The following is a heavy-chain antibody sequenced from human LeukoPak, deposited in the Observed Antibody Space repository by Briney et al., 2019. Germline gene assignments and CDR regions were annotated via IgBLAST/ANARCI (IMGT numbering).Heavy chain of an antibody. CDR2: INHSGST. CDR3: ARRRVRGVKFDY. Sequence: PSETLSLTCAVYGGSFSGYYWSWIRQPPGKGPEWIGEINHSGSTNYNPSLKSRVTISVDTSKNQFSLKLSSVSAADTAVYYCARRRVRGVKFDYWGQGTLVTVSS. V-gene: IGHV4-34*01. J-gene: IGHJ4*02. CDR1: GGSFSGYY. D-gene: IGHD3-10*01.